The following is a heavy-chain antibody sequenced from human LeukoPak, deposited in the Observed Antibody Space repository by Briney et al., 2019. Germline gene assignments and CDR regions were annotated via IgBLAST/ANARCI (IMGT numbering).Heavy chain of an antibody. V-gene: IGHV1-46*01. CDR3: ARDNSVEDTAWWFDP. CDR1: GYTFTSHY. CDR2: INPGGGST. J-gene: IGHJ5*02. D-gene: IGHD4-23*01. Sequence: ASVKVSCKASGYTFTSHYMHWVRQAPGQGLEWMGVINPGGGSTSYAQKSQGRIIMTRDMSTSTDYMELSSLRSEDTAVYYCARDNSVEDTAWWFDPWGQGTLVTVSS.